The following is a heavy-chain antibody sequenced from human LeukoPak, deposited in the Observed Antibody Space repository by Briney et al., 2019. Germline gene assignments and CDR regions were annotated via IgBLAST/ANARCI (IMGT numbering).Heavy chain of an antibody. J-gene: IGHJ4*02. Sequence: QPSETLSLTCTVSGASISSSRYYWSWIRQPPGKGLEWIGYIYYSGSTNYNPSLKSRVTISVDTSKNQFSLKLSSVTAADTAVYYCARSQLASQAYDYWGQGTLVTVSS. V-gene: IGHV4-61*05. CDR1: GASISSSRYY. D-gene: IGHD1-26*01. CDR2: IYYSGST. CDR3: ARSQLASQAYDY.